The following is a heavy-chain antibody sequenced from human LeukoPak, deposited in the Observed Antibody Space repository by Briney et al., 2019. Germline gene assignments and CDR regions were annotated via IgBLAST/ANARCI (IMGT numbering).Heavy chain of an antibody. J-gene: IGHJ4*02. CDR2: ISSPSSTI. Sequence: GGSLRLSCAASGVTFSSYAMSWVRQAPGKGLQWVSYISSPSSTIYYADSVKGRLTFSRDNAKNSLYLQMNSLRAEDTAIYYCARVGRDSQHLDYWGPGTLVTVST. V-gene: IGHV3-48*04. CDR1: GVTFSSYA. CDR3: ARVGRDSQHLDY. D-gene: IGHD2-15*01.